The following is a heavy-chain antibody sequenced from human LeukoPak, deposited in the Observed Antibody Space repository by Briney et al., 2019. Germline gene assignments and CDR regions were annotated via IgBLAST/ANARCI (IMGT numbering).Heavy chain of an antibody. V-gene: IGHV4-59*01. Sequence: PSETLSLTCTVSGGSISSYDWSWIRQPPGKGLEWIGYIYYSGSTNYNPSLKSRVTISVDTSKNQFSLKLSSVTTADTAVYYCARYEAGGSALDSWGQGTLVTVSS. CDR1: GGSISSYD. J-gene: IGHJ4*02. CDR3: ARYEAGGSALDS. CDR2: IYYSGST. D-gene: IGHD2-15*01.